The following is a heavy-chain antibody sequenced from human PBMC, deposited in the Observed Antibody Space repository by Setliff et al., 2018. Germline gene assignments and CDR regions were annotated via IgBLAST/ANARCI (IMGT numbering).Heavy chain of an antibody. Sequence: ASVKVSCKASGYTFTRYYMCWVRQAPGQGLEWMGWINAYSGKAYYAQKLQDRATMTTDTSTGTAYLELRSLRSDDTAVYYCSRLVRYCTTTSCQRLSGDEYWGQGTLVTVSS. CDR3: SRLVRYCTTTSCQRLSGDEY. V-gene: IGHV1-18*01. J-gene: IGHJ4*02. CDR2: INAYSGKA. CDR1: GYTFTRYY. D-gene: IGHD2-2*01.